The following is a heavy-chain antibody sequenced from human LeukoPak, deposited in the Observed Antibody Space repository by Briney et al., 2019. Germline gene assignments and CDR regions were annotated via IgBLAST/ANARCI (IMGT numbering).Heavy chain of an antibody. V-gene: IGHV4-59*12. CDR3: ARRPRGYSYGLYYYYYMDV. J-gene: IGHJ6*03. D-gene: IGHD5-18*01. Sequence: SETLSLTCTVSGGSINSYYWSWIRQPPGKGLESIGYIHYTGSTNYNPSLKSRVTISVDTSKNQFSLKLSSVTAADTAVYYCARRPRGYSYGLYYYYYMDVWGKGTTVTISS. CDR1: GGSINSYY. CDR2: IHYTGST.